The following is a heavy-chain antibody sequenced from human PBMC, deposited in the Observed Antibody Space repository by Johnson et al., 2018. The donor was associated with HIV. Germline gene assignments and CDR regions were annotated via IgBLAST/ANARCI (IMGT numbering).Heavy chain of an antibody. CDR3: ASGRVGGKDAFEI. J-gene: IGHJ3*02. CDR1: GFTVSSNY. CDR2: IYSGGDT. Sequence: VQLVESGGGLAKPAWSPRLSCAASGFTVSSNYMSWVRQAPGKGLEWVSLIYSGGDTYYADSVRGRFSISRDNSKNTLYLQMNRLRAEDTAVYYCASGRVGGKDAFEIWGQGTMVTVSS. D-gene: IGHD2-15*01. V-gene: IGHV3-66*01.